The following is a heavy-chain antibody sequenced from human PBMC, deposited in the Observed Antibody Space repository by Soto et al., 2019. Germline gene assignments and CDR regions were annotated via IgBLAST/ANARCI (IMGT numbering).Heavy chain of an antibody. CDR1: GGSISSGGFY. CDR2: IYYSGST. Sequence: QVQLQESGPGLVKPSQTLSLTCTVSGGSISSGGFYWSWIRQHPGKGLEWIGYIYYSGSTYYNPSLKSRVTISVDTSKNQFSLKLSSVTAADTAVYYCARGSVVAATLFDYWGQGTLVTVSS. J-gene: IGHJ4*02. V-gene: IGHV4-31*03. D-gene: IGHD2-15*01. CDR3: ARGSVVAATLFDY.